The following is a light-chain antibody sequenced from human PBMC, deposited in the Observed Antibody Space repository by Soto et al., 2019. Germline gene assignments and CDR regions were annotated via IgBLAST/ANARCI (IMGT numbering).Light chain of an antibody. Sequence: DIQMTQSPSTLSGSVGDRVTITCRASQTISSWLAWYQQKPGKAPKLLIYKASTLKSGVPSRFSGSGSGPEFTLTIRSLQPDDFATYYCQHYNSYSEACGQGTKVDIK. CDR3: QHYNSYSEA. CDR2: KAS. V-gene: IGKV1-5*03. J-gene: IGKJ1*01. CDR1: QTISSW.